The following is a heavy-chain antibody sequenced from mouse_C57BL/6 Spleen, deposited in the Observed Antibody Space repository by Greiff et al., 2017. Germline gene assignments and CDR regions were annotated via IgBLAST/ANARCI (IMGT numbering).Heavy chain of an antibody. CDR1: GYTFTDYY. J-gene: IGHJ2*01. D-gene: IGHD1-1*01. Sequence: VHLVESGAELVRPGASVKLSCKASGYTFTDYYINWVKQRPGQGLEWIARIYPGSGNTYYNEKFKGKDTLTAEKSSSTAYMQLSSLTSEDSAVXFCARRGDYYGSSPYYFDYWGQGTTLTVSS. CDR3: ARRGDYYGSSPYYFDY. CDR2: IYPGSGNT. V-gene: IGHV1-76*01.